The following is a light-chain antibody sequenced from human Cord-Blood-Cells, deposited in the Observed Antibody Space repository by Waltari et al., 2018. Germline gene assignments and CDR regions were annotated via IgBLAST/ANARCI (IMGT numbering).Light chain of an antibody. CDR3: QQYYSTPQNS. J-gene: IGKJ2*03. CDR1: PSVLYSSNNKNY. V-gene: IGKV4-1*01. CDR2: WAS. Sequence: VMTPSPDSLAVSLVERAPIYCKSSPSVLYSSNNKNYLAWYQQKPGQPPKLLIYWASTRESGVPDRFSGSGSGTDFTLTISSLQAEDVAVYYCQQYYSTPQNSFGQGTKLEIK.